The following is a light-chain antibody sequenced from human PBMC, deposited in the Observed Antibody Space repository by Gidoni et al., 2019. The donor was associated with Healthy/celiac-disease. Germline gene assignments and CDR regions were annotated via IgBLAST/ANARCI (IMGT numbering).Light chain of an antibody. J-gene: IGKJ1*01. CDR2: WAS. CDR1: QSVLYSSNNKNY. Sequence: DIVMTQSPDSLAVSLGERATIHCKSSQSVLYSSNNKNYLAWYQQKPGQPPKLLIYWASTRESGVPDRFSGSWSGTDFTLTLSRLQAEDVAVYYCQQYYSPWTFGQGTQVEIK. V-gene: IGKV4-1*01. CDR3: QQYYSPWT.